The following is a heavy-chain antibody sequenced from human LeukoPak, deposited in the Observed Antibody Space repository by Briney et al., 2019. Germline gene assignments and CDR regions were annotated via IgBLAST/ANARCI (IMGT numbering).Heavy chain of an antibody. V-gene: IGHV4-39*01. CDR3: ARHLTGYYYNYYYYGMDV. CDR2: IYYSGST. J-gene: IGHJ6*02. D-gene: IGHD3-9*01. CDR1: GGSISSSSYY. Sequence: PSETLSLTCTVSGGSISSSSYYWGWIRQPPGKGLEWIGTIYYSGSTYYDSSLKSRVTISVDTSEYQFSLKLSSVTAADTAVYYCARHLTGYYYNYYYYGMDVWGQGTTVTVSS.